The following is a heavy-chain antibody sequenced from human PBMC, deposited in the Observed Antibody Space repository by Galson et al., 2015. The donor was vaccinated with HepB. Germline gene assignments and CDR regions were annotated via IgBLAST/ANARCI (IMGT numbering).Heavy chain of an antibody. Sequence: SLRLSCAASGFTFSSYGMHWVRQAPGKGLEWVAVIWYDGSNKYYADSVKGRFTISRDNSKNTLYLQMNSLRAEDTAVYYCARDGADSSGWYAADAFDIWGQGTMVTVSS. CDR1: GFTFSSYG. D-gene: IGHD6-19*01. J-gene: IGHJ3*02. CDR3: ARDGADSSGWYAADAFDI. V-gene: IGHV3-33*01. CDR2: IWYDGSNK.